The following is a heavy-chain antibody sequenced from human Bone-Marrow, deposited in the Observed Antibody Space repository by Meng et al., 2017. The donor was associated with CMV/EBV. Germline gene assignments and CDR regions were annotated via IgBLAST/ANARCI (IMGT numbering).Heavy chain of an antibody. Sequence: SGPTLVKPTQTLTLTCTFSGFSLSTSGVGVGWIRQPPGKALEWLALIYWNDDKRYSPSLKSRLTITKDTSKSQVVLTMTNMDPVDTATYYCARMPVYCSSTSCFSPYAFDIWGQGTMVTVSS. CDR2: IYWNDDK. D-gene: IGHD2-2*01. CDR3: ARMPVYCSSTSCFSPYAFDI. CDR1: GFSLSTSGVG. V-gene: IGHV2-5*01. J-gene: IGHJ3*02.